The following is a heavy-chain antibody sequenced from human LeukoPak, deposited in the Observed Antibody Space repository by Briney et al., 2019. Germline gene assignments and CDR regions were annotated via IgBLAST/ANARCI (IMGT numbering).Heavy chain of an antibody. J-gene: IGHJ4*02. CDR1: GFTFSSYG. D-gene: IGHD3-10*01. CDR2: IWYDGSNK. CDR3: ARVPYGSGSPDY. V-gene: IGHV3-33*01. Sequence: PGGSLRLSCAASGFTFSSYGMHWVRQAPGKGPEWVAVIWYDGSNKYYADSVKGRFTISRDNSKNTLYLQMNSLRAEDTAVYYCARVPYGSGSPDYWGQGTLVTVSS.